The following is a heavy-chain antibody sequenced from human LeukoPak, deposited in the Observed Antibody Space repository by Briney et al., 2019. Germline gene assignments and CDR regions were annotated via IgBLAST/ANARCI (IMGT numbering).Heavy chain of an antibody. CDR1: GFAFSSYA. V-gene: IGHV3-30-3*01. D-gene: IGHD3-10*01. Sequence: PGRSLRLSCAASGFAFSSYAMHWVRQGPGKGLEWVALVSYDGGSKYYADSVKGRITISRDNSKNTLYLQMNSLRAEDTAVYYCARGEAYYGSGSSLDYWGQGTLVTVSS. CDR2: VSYDGGSK. CDR3: ARGEAYYGSGSSLDY. J-gene: IGHJ4*02.